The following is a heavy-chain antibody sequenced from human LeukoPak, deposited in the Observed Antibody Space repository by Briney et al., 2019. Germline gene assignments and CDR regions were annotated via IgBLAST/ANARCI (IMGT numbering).Heavy chain of an antibody. V-gene: IGHV4-4*07. CDR2: IYTSGST. J-gene: IGHJ3*02. Sequence: SETLSLTCTVSGGSISSYYWSWIRQPAGKGLEWIGRIYTSGSTNYNPSLKSRVTMSVDTSKNQFSLKLSSVTAADTAVYCCASNGAYWDAFDIWGQGTMVTVSS. D-gene: IGHD4-17*01. CDR3: ASNGAYWDAFDI. CDR1: GGSISSYY.